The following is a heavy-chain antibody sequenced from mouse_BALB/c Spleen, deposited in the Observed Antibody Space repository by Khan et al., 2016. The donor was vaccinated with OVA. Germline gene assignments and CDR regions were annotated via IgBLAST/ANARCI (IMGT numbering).Heavy chain of an antibody. V-gene: IGHV3-2*02. D-gene: IGHD1-1*01. Sequence: EVQLQESGPGLVKPSQSLSLTCTVTGYSITSDYAWNWIRQFPGNKLEWVGYIKYSGSTSYNPSLKSRISITRDTSKNQFFLQLNSVTTEDTATYYCARSGTITTVVITDFDYWGQGTTLTVSS. CDR3: ARSGTITTVVITDFDY. CDR1: GYSITSDYA. CDR2: IKYSGST. J-gene: IGHJ2*01.